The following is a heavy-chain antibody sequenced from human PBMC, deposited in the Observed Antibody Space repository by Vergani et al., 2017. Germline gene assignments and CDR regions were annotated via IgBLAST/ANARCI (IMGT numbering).Heavy chain of an antibody. CDR1: GFTFSSYS. J-gene: IGHJ4*02. CDR2: IYSGGST. D-gene: IGHD6-13*01. V-gene: IGHV3-66*02. Sequence: EVQLVESGGGLVQPGGSLRLSCAASGFTFSSYSMNWVRQAPGKGLEWVSVIYSGGSTYYADSVKGRFTISRDNSKNTLYLQMNSLRAEDTAVYYCAKDHGGQQLVRGYFDYWGQGTLVTVSS. CDR3: AKDHGGQQLVRGYFDY.